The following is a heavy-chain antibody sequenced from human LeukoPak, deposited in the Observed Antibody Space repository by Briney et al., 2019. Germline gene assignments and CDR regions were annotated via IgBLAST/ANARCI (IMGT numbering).Heavy chain of an antibody. D-gene: IGHD3-22*01. CDR3: AGLVGRYSSGLYYYYFDY. Sequence: PSETLSLTCTGSGDSINSLDLWSWVRQPPGKGLEWIGEMYLSGTTHSNPSVKSRVTISIDKSKNQFFLNLSSVTAADTAVYYCAGLVGRYSSGLYYYYFDYWGQGTLVTVSS. CDR1: GDSINSLDL. J-gene: IGHJ4*02. CDR2: MYLSGTT. V-gene: IGHV4-4*02.